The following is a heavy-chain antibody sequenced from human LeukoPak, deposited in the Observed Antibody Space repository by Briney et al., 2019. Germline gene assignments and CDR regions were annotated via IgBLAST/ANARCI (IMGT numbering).Heavy chain of an antibody. CDR2: IYPGDSDT. CDR3: ARRPLLTGKFDY. CDR1: GYSFTSYW. V-gene: IGHV5-51*01. Sequence: GESLKISCKDSGYSFTSYWIGWVRQMPRKVLEWMGIIYPGDSDTRYSPSFQGQVTISADKSISTAYLQWRSLKASDTAMYYCARRPLLTGKFDYWGQGTLVTVSS. D-gene: IGHD3-9*01. J-gene: IGHJ4*02.